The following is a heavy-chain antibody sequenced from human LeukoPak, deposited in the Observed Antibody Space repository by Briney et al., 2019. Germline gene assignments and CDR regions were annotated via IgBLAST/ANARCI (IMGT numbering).Heavy chain of an antibody. CDR1: GYTFTGYY. Sequence: GASVKVSCKASGYTFTGYYMHWVRQAPGQGLEWMGWINPSSGGTNYAQKFQGRVTMTRDTSISTAYMELSRLRSDDTAVYYCARGYAILRYFDWLPQHIDYWGQGTLVTVSS. V-gene: IGHV1-2*02. D-gene: IGHD3-9*01. CDR2: INPSSGGT. CDR3: ARGYAILRYFDWLPQHIDY. J-gene: IGHJ4*02.